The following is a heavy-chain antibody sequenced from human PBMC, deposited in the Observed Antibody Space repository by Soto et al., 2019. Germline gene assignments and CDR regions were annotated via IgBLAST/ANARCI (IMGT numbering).Heavy chain of an antibody. CDR1: GFTFSSHA. V-gene: IGHV3-23*01. CDR2: VTGSGGST. Sequence: GGSLRLSCAASGFTFSSHAMSWVRQAPGKGLEWVSAVTGSGGSTYYADSVKGRFTISRDNSKNTLYLQMNSLRAEDTAVYYCASPPRGGYYYYGMDVWGQGTTVTVSS. J-gene: IGHJ6*02. CDR3: ASPPRGGYYYYGMDV. D-gene: IGHD3-10*01.